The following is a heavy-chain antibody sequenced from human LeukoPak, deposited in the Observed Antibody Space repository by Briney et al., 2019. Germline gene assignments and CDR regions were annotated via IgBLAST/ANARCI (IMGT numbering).Heavy chain of an antibody. CDR2: ISSRGDSI. CDR1: GFTVTSNY. V-gene: IGHV3-11*01. CDR3: ARADSSWYWGWFDP. J-gene: IGHJ5*02. D-gene: IGHD6-13*01. Sequence: GGSLRLSCAASGFTVTSNYMSWVRQAPGKGLEWISYISSRGDSIQYADSVKGRFTMSRDNAKNSVHLQMSSLRAEDTAVYYCARADSSWYWGWFDPWGQGILVTVSS.